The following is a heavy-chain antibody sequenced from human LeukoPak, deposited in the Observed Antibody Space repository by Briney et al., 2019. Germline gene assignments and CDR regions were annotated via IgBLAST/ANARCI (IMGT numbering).Heavy chain of an antibody. Sequence: GGSLRLSCSASGFTFSSYAMHWVRQAPGKGLEYVSAISSNGGSTYYADSVKGRFTISRDNSKNTLYLQMSSLRAEDTAVYYCVKGLTAVAVTSDYWGQGTLVTVSS. CDR2: ISSNGGST. V-gene: IGHV3-64D*06. CDR3: VKGLTAVAVTSDY. J-gene: IGHJ4*02. CDR1: GFTFSSYA. D-gene: IGHD6-19*01.